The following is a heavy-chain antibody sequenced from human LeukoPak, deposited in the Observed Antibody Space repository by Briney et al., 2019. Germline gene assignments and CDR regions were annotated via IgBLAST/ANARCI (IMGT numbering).Heavy chain of an antibody. CDR2: IIPIFGTA. V-gene: IGHV1-69*13. D-gene: IGHD5-18*01. CDR3: ARVGYSYGFYNWFDP. Sequence: SVKVSCKASGGTFSGYAISWVRQAPGQGLEWMGGIIPIFGTANYAQKFQGRVTITADESTSTAYMELSSLRSEDTAVYYCARVGYSYGFYNWFDPWGQGTLVTVSS. CDR1: GGTFSGYA. J-gene: IGHJ5*02.